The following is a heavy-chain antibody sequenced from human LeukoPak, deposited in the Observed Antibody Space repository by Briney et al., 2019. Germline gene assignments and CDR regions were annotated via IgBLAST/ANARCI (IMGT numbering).Heavy chain of an antibody. Sequence: GGSLRPSCAAPGFTVSSNYMSWVRQAPGKGLEWVSVIYSGGSTYYADSVKGRFTISRDNSKNTLYLQMNSLRAEDTAVYYCAREDPNGLGEGDYWGQGTLVTVSS. V-gene: IGHV3-53*01. CDR3: AREDPNGLGEGDY. CDR1: GFTVSSNY. D-gene: IGHD3-16*01. CDR2: IYSGGST. J-gene: IGHJ4*02.